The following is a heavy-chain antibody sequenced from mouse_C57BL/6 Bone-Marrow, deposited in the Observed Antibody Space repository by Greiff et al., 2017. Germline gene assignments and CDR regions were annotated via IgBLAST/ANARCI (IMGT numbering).Heavy chain of an antibody. J-gene: IGHJ2*01. D-gene: IGHD1-1*02. CDR3: TTWWLPNFDY. CDR2: IDPENGDT. Sequence: EVKLQESGAELVRPGASVKLSCTASGFNIKDDYMHWVKQRPEQGLEWIGWIDPENGDTEYASKFQGKATITADTSSNTAYLQLSSLTSEDTAVYYCTTWWLPNFDYGGQGTTLTVSS. CDR1: GFNIKDDY. V-gene: IGHV14-4*01.